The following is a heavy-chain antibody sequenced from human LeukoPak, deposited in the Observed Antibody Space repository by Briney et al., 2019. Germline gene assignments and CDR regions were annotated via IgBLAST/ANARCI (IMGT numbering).Heavy chain of an antibody. Sequence: ASVTVSSKTSGYTFTAFYMHWVRQAPSQGLEWMGWINPNSGGTTYAQKFQGRVTMTRDTSISTAYMELSRLRSDDTAVYYCARAMHQYYYDSSGEAFDIWGQGTMVTGSS. V-gene: IGHV1-2*02. CDR1: GYTFTAFY. J-gene: IGHJ3*02. CDR2: INPNSGGT. D-gene: IGHD3-22*01. CDR3: ARAMHQYYYDSSGEAFDI.